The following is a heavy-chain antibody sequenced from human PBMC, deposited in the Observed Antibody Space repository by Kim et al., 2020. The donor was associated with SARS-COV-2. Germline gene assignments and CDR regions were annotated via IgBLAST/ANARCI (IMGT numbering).Heavy chain of an antibody. D-gene: IGHD3-10*01. CDR3: ARNREPAGSGDHNHYPMDV. CDR2: TWYDGNNK. J-gene: IGHJ6*02. V-gene: IGHV3-33*01. CDR1: GFIFRNYG. Sequence: GGSLRLSCAASGFIFRNYGMQWVRQAPGKGLEWVALTWYDGNNKYYGDSVKGRFTISRDNSKNSLYLQMNSLRPEDTAVYYCARNREPAGSGDHNHYPMDVWGQGTTVTVS.